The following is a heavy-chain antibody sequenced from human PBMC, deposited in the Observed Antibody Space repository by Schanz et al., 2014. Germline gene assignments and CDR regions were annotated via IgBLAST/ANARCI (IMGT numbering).Heavy chain of an antibody. D-gene: IGHD2-2*01. J-gene: IGHJ4*02. V-gene: IGHV4-4*07. CDR3: ARGRVVPAAPEFDY. Sequence: QVPLQESGPGLVKPSETLSLTCTVSGGSISSYYWSWIRQPAGKGLEWIGRIFTSGSTTYNPSLKSRVTISVDTSKKQFSLNLSSVTAADTAVYYCARGRVVPAAPEFDYWGQGILVTVSS. CDR2: IFTSGST. CDR1: GGSISSYY.